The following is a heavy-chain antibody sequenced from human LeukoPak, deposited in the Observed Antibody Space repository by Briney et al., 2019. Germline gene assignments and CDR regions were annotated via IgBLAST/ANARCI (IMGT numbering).Heavy chain of an antibody. D-gene: IGHD1-1*01. CDR3: ATEGDYSLDY. CDR2: IDHENGAE. Sequence: ASVKVSCKVSGYSLSELLIHWVRQSPGKGLEWMAGIDHENGAEVSAQKVEGRVTMTEDTSTDTAYMELSGLRPDDTAIYYCATEGDYSLDYWGQGTLVTVSS. V-gene: IGHV1-24*01. CDR1: GYSLSELL. J-gene: IGHJ4*02.